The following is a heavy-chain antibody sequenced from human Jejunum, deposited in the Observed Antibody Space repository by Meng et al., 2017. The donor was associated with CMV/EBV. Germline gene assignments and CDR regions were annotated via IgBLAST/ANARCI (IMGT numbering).Heavy chain of an antibody. Sequence: FSSSAMHWVRQAPGKGLEWVAVISYDGSNTYYADSVKGRFTLSRDNSKSTLYLQMNSLRAEDTALYYCARENWTGYYSYSLGGMDVWGQGTTVTVSS. CDR2: ISYDGSNT. CDR1: FSSSA. V-gene: IGHV3-30*04. J-gene: IGHJ6*02. D-gene: IGHD3/OR15-3a*01. CDR3: ARENWTGYYSYSLGGMDV.